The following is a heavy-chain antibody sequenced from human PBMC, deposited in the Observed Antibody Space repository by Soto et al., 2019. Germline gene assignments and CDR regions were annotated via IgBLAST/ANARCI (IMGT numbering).Heavy chain of an antibody. Sequence: PGGSLRLSCSASGFTFSSYSMNWVRQGPGKGLEWVSSISSSSSYIYYADSVKGRFTISRDNAKNSLYLQMNSLRAEDTAVYYCARDMCSSTSCFFRYYYYYYMDVWGKGTTVTVSS. CDR3: ARDMCSSTSCFFRYYYYYYMDV. CDR1: GFTFSSYS. J-gene: IGHJ6*03. D-gene: IGHD2-2*01. V-gene: IGHV3-21*01. CDR2: ISSSSSYI.